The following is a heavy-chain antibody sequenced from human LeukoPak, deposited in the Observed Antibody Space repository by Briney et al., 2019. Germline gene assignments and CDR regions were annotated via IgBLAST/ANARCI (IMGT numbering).Heavy chain of an antibody. V-gene: IGHV4-61*02. J-gene: IGHJ4*02. CDR2: IYTSGST. CDR1: GGSISSGTYY. CDR3: ASGGGGSGWYYFDY. D-gene: IGHD6-19*01. Sequence: SETLSLTCTVSGGSISSGTYYWIWIRQPAGKGLEWIGRIYTSGSTNYNPSLKSRVTISVDTSKNQFSLKLSSVTAADTAVYYCASGGGGSGWYYFDYWGQGTLVTVSS.